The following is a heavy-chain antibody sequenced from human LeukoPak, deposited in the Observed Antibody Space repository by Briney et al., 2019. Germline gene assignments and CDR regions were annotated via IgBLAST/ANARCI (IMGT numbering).Heavy chain of an antibody. V-gene: IGHV4-59*08. J-gene: IGHJ6*02. CDR1: GGSISTFY. CDR2: MYYTGST. Sequence: SETLSLTCTVSGGSISTFYWSWIRQPPGKGLEWIAYMYYTGSTNYNPSLKSRVSITIDTSKNQFSLRLSSVTAADTAVYYCARHLRQRASLLFGMDVWGQGTTVTVSS. CDR3: ARHLRQRASLLFGMDV. D-gene: IGHD2/OR15-2a*01.